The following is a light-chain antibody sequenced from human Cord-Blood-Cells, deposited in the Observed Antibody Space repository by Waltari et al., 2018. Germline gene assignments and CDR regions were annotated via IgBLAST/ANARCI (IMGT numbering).Light chain of an antibody. CDR1: NIVCNS. CDR3: QVWDSSSDHYV. J-gene: IGLJ1*01. Sequence: SYVLTQPPSVSVAPGKKARLTCGGNNIVCNSWPRYHQKPGQAPVLVIYYDSDRPSGIPERFSGSNSGNTATLTISRVEAGDEADYYCQVWDSSSDHYVFGTGTKVTVL. V-gene: IGLV3-21*04. CDR2: YDS.